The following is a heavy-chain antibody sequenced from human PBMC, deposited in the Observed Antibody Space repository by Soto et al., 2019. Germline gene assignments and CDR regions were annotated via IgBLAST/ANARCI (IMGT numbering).Heavy chain of an antibody. CDR1: GGSISSYY. J-gene: IGHJ5*02. CDR2: IYYSGSI. D-gene: IGHD5-12*01. Sequence: PSETLSLTCTVSGGSISSYYWSWIRQPPGKGLEWIGYIYYSGSINYNPSLKSRVTISVDTSKNQFSLKLSSVTAADTAVYYCARHAGSGYDARNWFDPSGQGTLVTVSS. CDR3: ARHAGSGYDARNWFDP. V-gene: IGHV4-59*08.